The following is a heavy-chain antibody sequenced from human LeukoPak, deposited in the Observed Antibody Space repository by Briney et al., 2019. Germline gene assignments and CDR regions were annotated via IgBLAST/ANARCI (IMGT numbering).Heavy chain of an antibody. CDR2: INDDGSST. Sequence: GGSLRLSCAASGFTFSNYWMHWVRQAPGKGLVWVSRINDDGSSTNYADSVKGRFTISRDNAKNTLYLLMNSLTPEDTAVYYCARGGWSGNWFDPWGQGTLVTVSS. J-gene: IGHJ5*02. CDR1: GFTFSNYW. D-gene: IGHD6-19*01. CDR3: ARGGWSGNWFDP. V-gene: IGHV3-74*01.